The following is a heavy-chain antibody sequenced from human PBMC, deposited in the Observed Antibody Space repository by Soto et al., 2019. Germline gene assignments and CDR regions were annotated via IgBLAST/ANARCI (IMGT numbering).Heavy chain of an antibody. D-gene: IGHD2-21*02. CDR1: GFTFSNYA. CDR3: AKKGLGSLTTYCNSGDCHYAFDI. V-gene: IGHV3-23*01. CDR2: ISGGSDGT. J-gene: IGHJ3*02. Sequence: EVQLLESGGGLVQPGGSLRLSCAASGFTFSNYAMTWVRQAPGKGLEWVSTISGGSDGTFYADSVKGRFTISRDNSRNTVYLQMNSLRAEDTAVYYCAKKGLGSLTTYCNSGDCHYAFDIWGQGTMVTVSS.